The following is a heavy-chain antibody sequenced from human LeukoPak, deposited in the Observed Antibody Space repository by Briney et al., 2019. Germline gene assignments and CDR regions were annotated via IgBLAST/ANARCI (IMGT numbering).Heavy chain of an antibody. J-gene: IGHJ3*02. CDR1: GFTFSNYD. D-gene: IGHD2-15*01. Sequence: PGGSLRLSCAASGFTFSNYDMHWVRHASGKGLEWVSAIANDGATFYSGSVKGRFIISRENAKRSLYLQMNSLRVGDTALYYCARGGRDGFVIWGQGTLVTVSS. CDR3: ARGGRDGFVI. V-gene: IGHV3-13*01. CDR2: IANDGAT.